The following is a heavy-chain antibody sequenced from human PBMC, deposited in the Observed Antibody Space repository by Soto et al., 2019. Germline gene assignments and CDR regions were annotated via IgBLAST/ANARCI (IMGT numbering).Heavy chain of an antibody. V-gene: IGHV4-34*01. CDR1: GGSFSGYY. CDR3: ARGAPGY. Sequence: QVQLQQWGAGLLKPSETLSLTCAVYGGSFSGYYWSWIRQPPGKGLEWIGEINHSGSTNYNPSLKSRLTISVHTSKNQFSLKLSSVTAADTAVYYCARGAPGYWGQGTLVTVSS. J-gene: IGHJ4*02. CDR2: INHSGST.